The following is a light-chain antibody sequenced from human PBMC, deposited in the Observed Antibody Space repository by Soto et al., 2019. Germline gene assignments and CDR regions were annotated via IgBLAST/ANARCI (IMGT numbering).Light chain of an antibody. Sequence: QSVLTQPPSASGTPGQRVTISCSGSSSNIGSNYVYWYQQLPGTAPKLLIYRNNQRPSGVPARFSGSKSGTSASLAISGLRSEDEADYYCAAWDDSLSGLVFGGGTKLTLL. CDR3: AAWDDSLSGLV. V-gene: IGLV1-47*01. CDR1: SSNIGSNY. CDR2: RNN. J-gene: IGLJ3*02.